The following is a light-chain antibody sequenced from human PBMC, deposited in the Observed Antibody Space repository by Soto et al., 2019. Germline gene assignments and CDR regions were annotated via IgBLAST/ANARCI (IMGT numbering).Light chain of an antibody. CDR2: GAS. Sequence: IVMTQSPATLSVSPGEPATFSCRASQNIRTNLAWYQQKHGQVPRLLIYGASTRATGVPARFSGSGSGTDFTLTISRLEPEDFALYYCQHYVERSPIAFGQGTRLEI. J-gene: IGKJ5*01. CDR3: QHYVERSPIA. CDR1: QNIRTN. V-gene: IGKV3-15*01.